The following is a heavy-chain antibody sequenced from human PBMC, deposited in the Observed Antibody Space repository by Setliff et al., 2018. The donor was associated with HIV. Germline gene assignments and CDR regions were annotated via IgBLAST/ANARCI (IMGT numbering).Heavy chain of an antibody. CDR3: ARSPHDDESDYYMDV. V-gene: IGHV1-3*03. CDR2: INTGNGNT. J-gene: IGHJ6*03. D-gene: IGHD1-1*01. CDR1: GYTFTTYA. Sequence: ASVKVSCKASGYTFTTYAIHWVRQAPGQRLEWMGWINTGNGNTKYSQEFQGRVTITRDTSASTAYMELSSLRSEDMAVYFCARSPHDDESDYYMDVWGKGTTVTVSS.